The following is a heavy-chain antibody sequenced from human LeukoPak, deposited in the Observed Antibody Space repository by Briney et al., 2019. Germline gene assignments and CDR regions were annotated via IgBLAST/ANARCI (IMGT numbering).Heavy chain of an antibody. V-gene: IGHV4-34*01. J-gene: IGHJ1*01. D-gene: IGHD6-13*01. CDR3: ARVGSWYGKYFQH. Sequence: SETLSLTCAVYGGSFSGYYWSWIRQPPGKGLEWIGEINHSGSTNYNPSLKSRVTIPVDTSKNQFSLKLSSVTAADTAVYYCARVGSWYGKYFQHWGQGTLVTVSS. CDR2: INHSGST. CDR1: GGSFSGYY.